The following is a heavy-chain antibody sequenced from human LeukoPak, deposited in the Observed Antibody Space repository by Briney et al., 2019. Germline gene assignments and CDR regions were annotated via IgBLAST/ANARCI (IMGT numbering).Heavy chain of an antibody. V-gene: IGHV1-18*01. CDR3: ARDALDCSSTSCPTGNWFDP. CDR1: GYTFTSYG. CDR2: ISAYNGNT. D-gene: IGHD2-2*01. J-gene: IGHJ5*02. Sequence: ASVKVSCNASGYTFTSYGISWVRQAPGQGLEWMGWISAYNGNTNYAQKLQGRVTMTTDTSTSTAYMELRSLRSDDTAVYHCARDALDCSSTSCPTGNWFDPWGQGTLVTVSS.